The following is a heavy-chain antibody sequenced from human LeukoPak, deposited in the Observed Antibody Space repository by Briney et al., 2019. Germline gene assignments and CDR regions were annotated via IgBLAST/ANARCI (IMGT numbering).Heavy chain of an antibody. Sequence: GASVTVSCTASGYTFTSYYMHWVRQAPGQGLEWMGIINPSGGSTSYAQKFQGRVTMTRDTSTSTVYMELSSLRSEDTAVYYCARGPPHYDILTGYYYNWFDPWGQGTLVTVSS. CDR2: INPSGGST. D-gene: IGHD3-9*01. V-gene: IGHV1-46*01. CDR3: ARGPPHYDILTGYYYNWFDP. CDR1: GYTFTSYY. J-gene: IGHJ5*02.